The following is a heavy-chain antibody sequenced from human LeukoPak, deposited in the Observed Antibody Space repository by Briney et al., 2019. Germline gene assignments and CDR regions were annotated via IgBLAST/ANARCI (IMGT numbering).Heavy chain of an antibody. Sequence: GGSLRLSCAASGFTVSNNYMNWVRQPPGKGLEWVSGIYSGATTYYADSVKGRFTISRDNSKNTLSLQMNRLRAEDTAVYYCARELRIVDTTMLNYYYYYYMDVWGKGTTVTVSS. CDR3: ARELRIVDTTMLNYYYYYYMDV. D-gene: IGHD5-18*01. V-gene: IGHV3-53*01. CDR2: IYSGATT. J-gene: IGHJ6*03. CDR1: GFTVSNNY.